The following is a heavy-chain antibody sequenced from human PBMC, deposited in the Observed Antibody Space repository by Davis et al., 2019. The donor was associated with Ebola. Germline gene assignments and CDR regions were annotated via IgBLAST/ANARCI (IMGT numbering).Heavy chain of an antibody. CDR3: ARDLFTMITFGGVIVNHFDY. V-gene: IGHV1-3*01. J-gene: IGHJ4*02. CDR1: GYTFTSYA. Sequence: VSCKASGYTFTSYAMHWVRQAPGQRLEWMGWINAGNGNTNYAQKLQGRVTMTTDTSTSTAYMELRSLRSDDTAVYYCARDLFTMITFGGVIVNHFDYWGQGTLVTVSS. CDR2: INAGNGNT. D-gene: IGHD3-16*02.